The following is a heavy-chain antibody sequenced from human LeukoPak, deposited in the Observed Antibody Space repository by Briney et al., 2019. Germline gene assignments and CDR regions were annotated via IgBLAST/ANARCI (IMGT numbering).Heavy chain of an antibody. Sequence: ASVKVSCKASGYTFTSYGISWVRQAPGQGLEWMGWISAYNGNTNYAQKLQGRVTMTTDTSTSTAYMELSSLRSEDTAVYYCAGAPSARSFPNTGWGQGTLVTVSP. CDR3: AGAPSARSFPNTG. CDR1: GYTFTSYG. V-gene: IGHV1-18*01. D-gene: IGHD5-18*01. J-gene: IGHJ4*02. CDR2: ISAYNGNT.